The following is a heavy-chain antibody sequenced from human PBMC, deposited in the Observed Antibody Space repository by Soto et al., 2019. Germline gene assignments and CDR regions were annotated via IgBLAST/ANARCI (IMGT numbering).Heavy chain of an antibody. CDR3: AREGGSGITIFGVGDAFDI. D-gene: IGHD3-3*01. CDR2: IYYSGST. CDR1: GGSISSGGYY. Sequence: SETLSLTCTVSGGSISSGGYYWSWIRQHPGKGLEWIGYIYYSGSTYYNPSLKSRVTISVDTSKNQFSLKLSSVTAADTAVYYCAREGGSGITIFGVGDAFDIWGQGTMVTVSS. V-gene: IGHV4-31*02. J-gene: IGHJ3*02.